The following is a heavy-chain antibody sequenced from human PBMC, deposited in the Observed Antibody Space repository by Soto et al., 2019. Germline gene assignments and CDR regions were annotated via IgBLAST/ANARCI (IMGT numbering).Heavy chain of an antibody. CDR2: IYHSGST. V-gene: IGHV4-4*02. D-gene: IGHD3-3*01. J-gene: IGHJ5*02. CDR3: ARVTGNFWKSNWFDP. CDR1: SGSISSSNW. Sequence: PSETLSLTCAVSSGSISSSNWWSWVRQPPGKGLEWIGEIYHSGSTNYNPSLKSRVTISVDKSKNQFSLKLSSVTAADTAVYYCARVTGNFWKSNWFDPWGQGTLVTVSS.